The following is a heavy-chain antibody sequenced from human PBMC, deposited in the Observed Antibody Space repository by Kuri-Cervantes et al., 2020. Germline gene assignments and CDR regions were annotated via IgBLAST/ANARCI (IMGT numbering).Heavy chain of an antibody. J-gene: IGHJ4*02. CDR2: IYHSGST. CDR3: AVMGVFSDNQFDY. CDR1: GYSISSGYY. V-gene: IGHV4-38-2*01. Sequence: SETLSLTCAVSGYSISSGYYWGWIRQPPGKGLEWIGSIYHSGSTYYNPSLKSRVTISVDTSKNQFSLKLSSVTAADTAVYYCAVMGVFSDNQFDYWGQGTLVTVSS. D-gene: IGHD3-16*01.